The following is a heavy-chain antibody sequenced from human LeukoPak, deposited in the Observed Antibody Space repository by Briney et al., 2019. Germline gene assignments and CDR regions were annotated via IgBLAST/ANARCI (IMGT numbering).Heavy chain of an antibody. CDR1: GYSFTSYW. D-gene: IGHD6-19*01. V-gene: IGHV5-51*01. CDR2: ISPGDPDT. J-gene: IGHJ4*02. Sequence: GESLKISCKGSGYSFTSYWIGWVRQLPGKGLEWMAIISPGDPDTRYSPSFQGQVSISADKSISTAYLQWSSVKASDTAMYYCARLRSGWDFDYWGQGSLVTVSS. CDR3: ARLRSGWDFDY.